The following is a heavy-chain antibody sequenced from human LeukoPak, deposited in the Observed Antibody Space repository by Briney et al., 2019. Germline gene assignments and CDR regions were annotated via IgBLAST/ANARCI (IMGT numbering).Heavy chain of an antibody. Sequence: PGRSLRLSCTASGFTFGDYAMSWVRQAPGKGLEGVGFIRSKGYGGTTEYAASVKGRFTIARDDSKSIAYLQMNSLKTEDTAVYYCTRECGYYDSSGYYYPVAFFDYWGQGTLVTVSS. D-gene: IGHD3-22*01. CDR3: TRECGYYDSSGYYYPVAFFDY. CDR1: GFTFGDYA. J-gene: IGHJ4*02. CDR2: IRSKGYGGTT. V-gene: IGHV3-49*04.